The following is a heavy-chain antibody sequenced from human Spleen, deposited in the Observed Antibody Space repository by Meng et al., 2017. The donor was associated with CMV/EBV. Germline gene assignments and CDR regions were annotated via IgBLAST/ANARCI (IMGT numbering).Heavy chain of an antibody. D-gene: IGHD3-10*01. V-gene: IGHV1-18*04. Sequence: ASVKVSCKASGYTFTGYYMHWVRQAPGQGLEWMAWISGYNGNTNYAQKFQGRVTMTTDTSTSTVYMDLRSLRSDDTAVYYCARRKAVLGSAFDIWGQGTKVTVSS. J-gene: IGHJ3*02. CDR2: ISGYNGNT. CDR3: ARRKAVLGSAFDI. CDR1: GYTFTGYY.